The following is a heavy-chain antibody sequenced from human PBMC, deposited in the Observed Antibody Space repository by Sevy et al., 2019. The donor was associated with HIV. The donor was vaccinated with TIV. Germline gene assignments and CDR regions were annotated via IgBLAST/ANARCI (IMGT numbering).Heavy chain of an antibody. V-gene: IGHV4-61*01. J-gene: IGHJ4*02. CDR3: ARGLNYYVSGSFDY. CDR1: GVSITSGNSY. CDR2: IFYNGNT. D-gene: IGHD3-10*01. Sequence: SETLSLTCSVSGVSITSGNSYWSRIRQPPGKGLEWIGYIFYNGNTNYNPTLESRVTMSVDTSNSQFSLSLRSVTAADTAVYYCARGLNYYVSGSFDYWGQGTLVTVSS.